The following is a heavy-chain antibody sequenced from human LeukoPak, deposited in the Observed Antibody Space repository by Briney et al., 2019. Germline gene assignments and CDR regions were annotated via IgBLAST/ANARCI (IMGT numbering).Heavy chain of an antibody. Sequence: PGGSLRLSCAASGFTFSSYAMSWVRRAPGEGLEWVSSISGSGGNTYYAQSVKGRFSISRDNSKNTLNLQMDSLRADDTALYFCAKDPWNTAVANTNGWFDPWGQGTLVTVSS. CDR1: GFTFSSYA. CDR2: ISGSGGNT. D-gene: IGHD1/OR15-1a*01. V-gene: IGHV3-23*01. CDR3: AKDPWNTAVANTNGWFDP. J-gene: IGHJ5*02.